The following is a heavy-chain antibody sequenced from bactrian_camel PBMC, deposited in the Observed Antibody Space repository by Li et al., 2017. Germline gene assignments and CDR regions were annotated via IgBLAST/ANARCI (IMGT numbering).Heavy chain of an antibody. J-gene: IGHJ4*01. Sequence: QVQLVESGGGSVQAGGSLRLACAASGYKYSDYCLAWFRQVPGKEREGVATIDIDGTTRYADNVKGRFTVSSDNAKRTVYLRMNALKPEDSAMYYCVAATRPVGGNCPIFVSYNAWGQGTQVTVS. CDR2: IDIDGTT. V-gene: IGHV3S55*01. CDR3: VAATRPVGGNCPIFVSYNA. D-gene: IGHD7*01. CDR1: GYKYSDYC.